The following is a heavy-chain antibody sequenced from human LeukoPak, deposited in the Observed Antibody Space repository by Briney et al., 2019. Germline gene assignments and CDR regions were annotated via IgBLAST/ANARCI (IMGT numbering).Heavy chain of an antibody. Sequence: GGSLRLSCAASGFTFSSYWMHWVRQAPGKGLVWVSRINSDGSSTSYADSVKGRFTISRDNAKNTLYLQMNSLRAEDTAAYYCARASRYYGGNPLDYWGQGTLVTVSS. CDR1: GFTFSSYW. J-gene: IGHJ4*02. CDR2: INSDGSST. D-gene: IGHD4-23*01. V-gene: IGHV3-74*01. CDR3: ARASRYYGGNPLDY.